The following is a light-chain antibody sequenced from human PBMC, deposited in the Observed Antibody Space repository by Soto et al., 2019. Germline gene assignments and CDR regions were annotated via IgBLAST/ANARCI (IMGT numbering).Light chain of an antibody. CDR2: DVS. Sequence: QSALTQPRSVSGSPGHSVTISCTGTSSDVGGYNYVSWYQQHPGKAPKLMIYDVSKRPSGVPDRFSGSKSGNTASLTISGLQAEDEADYCCCSNAGSYTYVFGTGTKVTVL. V-gene: IGLV2-11*01. J-gene: IGLJ1*01. CDR3: CSNAGSYTYV. CDR1: SSDVGGYNY.